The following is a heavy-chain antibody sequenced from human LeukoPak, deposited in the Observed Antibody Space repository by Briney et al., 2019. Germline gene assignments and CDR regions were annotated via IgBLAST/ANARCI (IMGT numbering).Heavy chain of an antibody. CDR2: IGTVADT. V-gene: IGHV3-13*01. J-gene: IGHJ5*02. Sequence: PGGSLRLSCTASGFYFNDYDMHWVRQVAGKRLEWVAGIGTVADTFYPDSVKGRFTISRENAKNSFYLQMNSLRAGDTAIYYCARGWGGHGRSWGVLDLWGQGILVTVPS. CDR3: ARGWGGHGRSWGVLDL. D-gene: IGHD3-16*01. CDR1: GFYFNDYD.